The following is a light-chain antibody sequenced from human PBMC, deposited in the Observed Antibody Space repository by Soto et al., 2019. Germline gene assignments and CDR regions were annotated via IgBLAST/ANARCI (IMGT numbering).Light chain of an antibody. CDR2: WAS. CDR3: HQYYISPPT. J-gene: IGKJ1*01. V-gene: IGKV4-1*01. Sequence: DIVMTQSPDSLAVSLGERATINCKSSQSVLYSSNNKNYLAWYQQKPGQPPKLLIYWASTRESGVPDRLSGSGSGTDFTLTISSLQAADVAVYYCHQYYISPPTFGQGTKVEIK. CDR1: QSVLYSSNNKNY.